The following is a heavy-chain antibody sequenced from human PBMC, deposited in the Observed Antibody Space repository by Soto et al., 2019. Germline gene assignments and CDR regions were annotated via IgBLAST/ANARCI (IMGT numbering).Heavy chain of an antibody. CDR3: ARRPYDSSGYYNVY. Sequence: PSETLSLTCTVSGDSISTDYWSWIRQSPGKGLEWIGFIYYGGSTNYNPSLKSRVTISVDTPKNQFSLKLSSVTAADTAVYYCARRPYDSSGYYNVYWGQGTLVTVSS. D-gene: IGHD3-22*01. CDR1: GDSISTDY. J-gene: IGHJ4*02. CDR2: IYYGGST. V-gene: IGHV4-59*08.